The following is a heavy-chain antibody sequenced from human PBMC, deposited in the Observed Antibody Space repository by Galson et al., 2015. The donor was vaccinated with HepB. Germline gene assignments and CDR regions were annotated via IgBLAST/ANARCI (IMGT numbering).Heavy chain of an antibody. CDR2: IKSKTDGGTT. Sequence: SLRLSCAASGFTFSNAWMNWVRQAPGKGLEWVGRIKSKTDGGTTDYAAPVKGRFTISRDDSKNTLYLQMNSLKTEDTAVYYCTRQYRGYSCGTPLYAFDIWGQGTMVTVSS. V-gene: IGHV3-15*07. J-gene: IGHJ3*02. D-gene: IGHD5-18*01. CDR1: GFTFSNAW. CDR3: TRQYRGYSCGTPLYAFDI.